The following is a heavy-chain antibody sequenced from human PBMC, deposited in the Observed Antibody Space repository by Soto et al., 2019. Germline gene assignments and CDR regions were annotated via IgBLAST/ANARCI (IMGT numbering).Heavy chain of an antibody. D-gene: IGHD1-20*01. CDR2: ISGSGGGT. CDR3: AKTGITGTFDAFDI. CDR1: GFTVSSNY. V-gene: IGHV3-23*01. Sequence: PGGSLRLSCGASGFTVSSNYMSWVRQAPGKGLEWVSVISGSGGGTYYADSVQGRFTISRDNSKNTLFLQMNSLRAEDTAVYYCAKTGITGTFDAFDIWGQGTMVTVSS. J-gene: IGHJ3*02.